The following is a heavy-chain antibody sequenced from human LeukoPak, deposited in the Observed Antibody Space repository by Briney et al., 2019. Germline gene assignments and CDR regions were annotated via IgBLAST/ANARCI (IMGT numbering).Heavy chain of an antibody. Sequence: ASVKVSCKASGYTFTGYYMHWVRQAPGQGLEWMGWINPNSGGTNYAQKFQGRVTMTRDTSISTAYMELSRLRSDDTAVYYCARRLAVAVDELFDYWGQGTLVTVSS. D-gene: IGHD6-19*01. J-gene: IGHJ4*02. V-gene: IGHV1-2*02. CDR2: INPNSGGT. CDR3: ARRLAVAVDELFDY. CDR1: GYTFTGYY.